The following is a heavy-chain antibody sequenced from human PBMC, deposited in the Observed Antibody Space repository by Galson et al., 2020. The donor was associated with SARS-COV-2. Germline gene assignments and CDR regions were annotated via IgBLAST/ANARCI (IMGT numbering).Heavy chain of an antibody. V-gene: IGHV5-10-1*01. CDR2: IDPTDPYP. D-gene: IGHD2-15*01. CDR1: GFPFTTYL. J-gene: IGHJ6*03. Sequence: HGESPKISCKGAGFPFTTYLISRARQMPGKGLEWMGRIDPTDPYPNYSPSFQGHVTISTDNSISTAYLQWSSLQAPDTAVYYCARQGGVVAADYYYYMDVWGKGTTVTVSS. CDR3: ARQGGVVAADYYYYMDV.